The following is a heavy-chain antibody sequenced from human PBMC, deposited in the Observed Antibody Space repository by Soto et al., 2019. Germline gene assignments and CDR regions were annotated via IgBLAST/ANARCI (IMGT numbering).Heavy chain of an antibody. D-gene: IGHD6-13*01. CDR3: ARGSETAVSY. V-gene: IGHV4-34*01. Sequence: QVQLQQWGAGLLKPSETLSLTCAVYGGSFSGYYLSWIRQPPGKGLEWIGEINHSGSTKYNPSLKRRVTLPVDTSKHQCSLRLSSVTAADTAVYYCARGSETAVSYRGQGTLLTVSS. CDR2: INHSGST. J-gene: IGHJ4*02. CDR1: GGSFSGYY.